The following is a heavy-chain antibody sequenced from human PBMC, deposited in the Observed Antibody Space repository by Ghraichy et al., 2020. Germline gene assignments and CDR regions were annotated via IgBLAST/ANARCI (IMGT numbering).Heavy chain of an antibody. Sequence: GGSLRLSCRVSGFILSNYAMTWVRQAPGKGLEWVSNLSGSGDNTYYADSVKGRFTVSRDNSDNTVYLQMSSLRAEDTAVYYCAKGGGSAGYYRPPFDYWGQGTLVTVSA. V-gene: IGHV3-23*01. CDR2: LSGSGDNT. D-gene: IGHD3-10*01. J-gene: IGHJ4*02. CDR1: GFILSNYA. CDR3: AKGGGSAGYYRPPFDY.